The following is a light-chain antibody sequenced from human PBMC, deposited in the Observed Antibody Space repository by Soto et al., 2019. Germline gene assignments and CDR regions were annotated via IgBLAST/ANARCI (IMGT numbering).Light chain of an antibody. CDR2: DVS. Sequence: QSVLTQPASVSGSPGQSITLSCSGTTSDVGGFDYVSWYQQHPGKVPKLMIFDVSNRPSGVSDRFSGSKSGNTASLTISGLQAEDEADYYCSSYTTTGTPVFGTGTKLTVL. CDR3: SSYTTTGTPV. J-gene: IGLJ1*01. CDR1: TSDVGGFDY. V-gene: IGLV2-14*03.